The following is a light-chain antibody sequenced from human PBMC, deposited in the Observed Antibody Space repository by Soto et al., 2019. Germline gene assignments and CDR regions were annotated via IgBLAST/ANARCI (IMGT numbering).Light chain of an antibody. CDR1: TGAVTSTHY. Sequence: QAVVTQEPSLTVSPGGTVTLTCGSSTGAVTSTHYPYWFQQKPGQAPRTLIYDTSNKYSWTPARFSGSLLGGKAALTLSGAQPEDEAEYDCLLSYSGARPHVFGSGTKVTVL. J-gene: IGLJ1*01. CDR2: DTS. V-gene: IGLV7-46*01. CDR3: LLSYSGARPHV.